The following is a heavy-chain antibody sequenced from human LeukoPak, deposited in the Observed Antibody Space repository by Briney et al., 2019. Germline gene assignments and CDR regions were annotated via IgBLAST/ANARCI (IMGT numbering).Heavy chain of an antibody. CDR1: GFTFSSYS. CDR2: ISSSSSYI. V-gene: IGHV3-21*01. CDR3: ARSDYYDSSAQGAVDY. J-gene: IGHJ4*02. D-gene: IGHD3-22*01. Sequence: PGGSLRLFCAASGFTFSSYSMNWVRQAPGKGLEWVSSISSSSSYIYYADSVKGRFTISRDNAKNSLYLQMNSLRAEDTAVYYCARSDYYDSSAQGAVDYWGQGTLVTVSS.